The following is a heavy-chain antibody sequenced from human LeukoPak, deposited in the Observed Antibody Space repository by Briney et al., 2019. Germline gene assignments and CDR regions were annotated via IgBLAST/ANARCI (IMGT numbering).Heavy chain of an antibody. V-gene: IGHV5-51*01. CDR1: GYRFTSYW. D-gene: IGHD5-24*01. CDR3: ARFMAGFDP. Sequence: GESLKISCKGYGYRFTSYWIAWVRQLPGKGLEWMAVIYPGDSDTRYSPSFQGQVTISVDKSISTAYLQWSSLKASDTAIYYCARFMAGFDPWGQGTLVTVSS. J-gene: IGHJ5*02. CDR2: IYPGDSDT.